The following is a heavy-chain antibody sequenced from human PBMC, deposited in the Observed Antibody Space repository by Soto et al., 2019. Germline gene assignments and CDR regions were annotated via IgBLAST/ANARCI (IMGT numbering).Heavy chain of an antibody. CDR3: ARARGYYYGSGVPSPRGVHDY. J-gene: IGHJ4*02. Sequence: ASVKVSCKASGYTFTSYGISWVRQAPGQGLEWMGWISAYNGNTNYAQKLQGRVTMTTDTSTSTAYMELRSLRSDDTAVYYCARARGYYYGSGVPSPRGVHDYWGQGTLVTVSS. CDR1: GYTFTSYG. V-gene: IGHV1-18*01. CDR2: ISAYNGNT. D-gene: IGHD3-10*01.